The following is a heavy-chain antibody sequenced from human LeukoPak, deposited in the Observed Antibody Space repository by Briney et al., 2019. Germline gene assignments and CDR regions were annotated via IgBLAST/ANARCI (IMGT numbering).Heavy chain of an antibody. CDR3: ARDRTGDNWFDP. Sequence: SETLSLTCAVYGGSFSGYNWSWIRQPPGKGLEWIGEINHSGSTNYNPSLKSRVTISVDTSKNQFSLKLSSVTAADTAVYYCARDRTGDNWFDPWGQGTLVTVSS. CDR2: INHSGST. V-gene: IGHV4-34*01. CDR1: GGSFSGYN. J-gene: IGHJ5*02. D-gene: IGHD3/OR15-3a*01.